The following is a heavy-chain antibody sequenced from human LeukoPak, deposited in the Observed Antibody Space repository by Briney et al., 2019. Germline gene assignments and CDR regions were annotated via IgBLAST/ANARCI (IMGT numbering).Heavy chain of an antibody. CDR1: GGSISSYY. CDR3: ARGRGNYYPYYFDF. CDR2: IYYSGST. Sequence: PSETLSLTCTVSGGSISSYYWSWIRQPPGKGLGWIGDIYYSGSTNSNPSLKSRVTISEDTSKNQFSLKLSSVTAADTAVYYCARGRGNYYPYYFDFWGQGTLVTVSS. V-gene: IGHV4-59*01. J-gene: IGHJ4*02. D-gene: IGHD1-26*01.